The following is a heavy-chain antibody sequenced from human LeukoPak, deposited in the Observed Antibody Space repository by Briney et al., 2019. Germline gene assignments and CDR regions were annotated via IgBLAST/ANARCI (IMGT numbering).Heavy chain of an antibody. CDR2: IYYSGST. Sequence: KPSETLSLTCTVSGGSISSSSYYWGWIRQPPGKGLEWIGSIYYSGSTYYNPSLKSRVTISVDTSKNQFSLKLSSVTAADTAVYYCARLGITMVRGVSLFDYWGQGTLVTVSS. V-gene: IGHV4-39*01. CDR1: GGSISSSSYY. CDR3: ARLGITMVRGVSLFDY. J-gene: IGHJ4*02. D-gene: IGHD3-10*01.